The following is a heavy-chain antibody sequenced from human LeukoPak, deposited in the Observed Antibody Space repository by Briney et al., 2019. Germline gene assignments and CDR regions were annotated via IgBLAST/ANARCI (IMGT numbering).Heavy chain of an antibody. D-gene: IGHD3-16*01. Sequence: QPGGSLRLSCAASGFTFSSYSMNWVRQAPGKGLEWLSYISSTSSAIYYADSLKGRFTISRDNAENSLYLQMDSLRAEDTAVYYCARVIGSYGDSAYWGQGTLVTVSS. CDR2: ISSTSSAI. CDR3: ARVIGSYGDSAY. CDR1: GFTFSSYS. J-gene: IGHJ4*02. V-gene: IGHV3-48*04.